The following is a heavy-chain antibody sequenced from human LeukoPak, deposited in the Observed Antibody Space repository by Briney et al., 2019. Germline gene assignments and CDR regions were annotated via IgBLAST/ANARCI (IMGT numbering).Heavy chain of an antibody. J-gene: IGHJ4*02. CDR1: GFTFASYA. V-gene: IGHV3-23*01. Sequence: GGSLRLSCAASGFTFASYAMSWARQAPGKGLEWVSAISGSGDSTYYADSVKGRFTISRDNSKNTLYLQMISLRAEDTAVYYCAKDRGSSGWYGLDYWGQGTLVTVSS. CDR2: ISGSGDST. CDR3: AKDRGSSGWYGLDY. D-gene: IGHD6-19*01.